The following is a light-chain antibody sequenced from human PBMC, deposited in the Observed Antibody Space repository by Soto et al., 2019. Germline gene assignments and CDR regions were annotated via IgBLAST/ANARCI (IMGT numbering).Light chain of an antibody. CDR1: QSISTW. V-gene: IGKV1-5*01. Sequence: DIQMTKSPSPLYASVGDRVTITCRASQSISTWLAWYQQKPGKAPILLIYDASRLERGVPSRFSGSLSGTEFTLTIRSVQPDDFASDFCQRYNSFPWRVGQGPMVEIK. J-gene: IGKJ1*01. CDR3: QRYNSFPWR. CDR2: DAS.